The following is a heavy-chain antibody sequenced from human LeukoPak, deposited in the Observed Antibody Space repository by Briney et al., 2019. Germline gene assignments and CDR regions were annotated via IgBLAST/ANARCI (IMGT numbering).Heavy chain of an antibody. CDR2: IIPIFGAA. CDR3: ASPLCRDGYNCPLDY. D-gene: IGHD5-24*01. V-gene: IGHV1-69*13. J-gene: IGHJ4*02. Sequence: SVKVSCKASVGTFSSYAISWVRQAPGQGLEWMGGIIPIFGAANYAQKFQGRVTITADESTSTAYMELSSLRSEDTAVYYCASPLCRDGYNCPLDYWGQGSLVTVSS. CDR1: VGTFSSYA.